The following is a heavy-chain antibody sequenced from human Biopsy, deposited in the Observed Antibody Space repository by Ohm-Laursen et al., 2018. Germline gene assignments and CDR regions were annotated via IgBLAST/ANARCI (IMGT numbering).Heavy chain of an antibody. D-gene: IGHD5-12*01. J-gene: IGHJ3*02. Sequence: PSQTLSLTCTVSGGPISSDWRSWIRQTPGKGLEWIGYVYYSGTTTYNPSLRSRVTISVDTSRNQFSLKLSSVTAADTAVYYCAGRPWPNAFDIWGQGTMVTVSS. CDR2: VYYSGTT. CDR1: GGPISSDW. V-gene: IGHV4-59*01. CDR3: AGRPWPNAFDI.